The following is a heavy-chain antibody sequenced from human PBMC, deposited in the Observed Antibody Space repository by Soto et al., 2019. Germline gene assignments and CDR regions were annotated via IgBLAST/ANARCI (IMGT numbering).Heavy chain of an antibody. J-gene: IGHJ5*02. CDR3: AREYGSGSYLGQPRWFDP. CDR1: GGSVSSGSYY. V-gene: IGHV4-61*01. CDR2: IYYSGSI. D-gene: IGHD3-10*01. Sequence: KTSETLSLTCTVSGGSVSSGSYYWSWIRQPPGKGLEWIGYIYYSGSINYNPSLKSRVTISVDTSKNQFSLKLSSVTAADTAVYYCAREYGSGSYLGQPRWFDPWGQGTLVTVSS.